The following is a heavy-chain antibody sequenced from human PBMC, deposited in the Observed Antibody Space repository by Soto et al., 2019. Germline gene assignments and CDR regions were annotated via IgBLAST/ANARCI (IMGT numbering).Heavy chain of an antibody. CDR1: GYTFTSYA. V-gene: IGHV1-3*01. Sequence: QVQLVQSGAEVKKPGASVKVSCKASGYTFTSYAMHWVRQAPGQRLEWMGWINAGNGNTKYSQKCQGRATLTRDTHASTAYMELSSLRSEDTAVYYCARGGGSGLSDYWGQGTLVTVSS. CDR3: ARGGGSGLSDY. CDR2: INAGNGNT. D-gene: IGHD3-16*01. J-gene: IGHJ4*02.